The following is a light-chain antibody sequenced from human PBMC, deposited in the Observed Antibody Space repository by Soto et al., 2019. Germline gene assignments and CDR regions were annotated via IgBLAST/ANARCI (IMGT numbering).Light chain of an antibody. CDR1: QSVSSSY. J-gene: IGKJ1*01. CDR3: QQYGSSTVWT. V-gene: IGKV3-20*01. CDR2: GAS. Sequence: EIVLTQSPGTLSLSPGERATLSSRASQSVSSSYLAWYQQKPGQAPRLLIYGASSRATGIPDRFSGSGSGTDFTLTISRLEPEDFAVYYCQQYGSSTVWTFGQGTKVDIK.